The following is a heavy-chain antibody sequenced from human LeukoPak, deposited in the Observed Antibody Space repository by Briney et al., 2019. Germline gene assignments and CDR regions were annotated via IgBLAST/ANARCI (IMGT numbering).Heavy chain of an antibody. J-gene: IGHJ6*02. Sequence: ASVKVSCKVSGYTLTELSMHWVRQAPGKGLEWMGGFDPEDGETIYAQKFQGRVTITADESTSTACMELSSLRSEDTAVYYCARDQGFGTTYYYYGMDVWGQGTTVTVSS. D-gene: IGHD3-10*01. CDR1: GYTLTELS. CDR2: FDPEDGET. V-gene: IGHV1-24*01. CDR3: ARDQGFGTTYYYYGMDV.